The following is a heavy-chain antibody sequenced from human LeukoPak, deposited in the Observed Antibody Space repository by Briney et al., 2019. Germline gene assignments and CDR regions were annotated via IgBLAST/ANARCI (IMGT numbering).Heavy chain of an antibody. D-gene: IGHD2-21*01. J-gene: IGHJ4*02. CDR1: GASINSRGYY. Sequence: SQTLSLTCSVSGASINSRGYYWSWNRQRPGKGLEWIGYISDSGSTAYNPTLKSRLTISVDMSESRFSLRLTSVTVADTAVYFCASRFDCVGSDYVDYWGQGTLVTVS. CDR2: ISDSGST. CDR3: ASRFDCVGSDYVDY. V-gene: IGHV4-31*03.